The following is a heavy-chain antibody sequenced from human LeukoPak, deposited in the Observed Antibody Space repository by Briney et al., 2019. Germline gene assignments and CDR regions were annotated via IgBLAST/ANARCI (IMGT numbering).Heavy chain of an antibody. CDR2: IRYDGSNK. CDR1: GFIFSSYG. Sequence: PGGSLRLSCAASGFIFSSYGMHWVRQAPGKGLEWVAFIRYDGSNKYYADSVKGRFTISRDNSKNTLYLQMNSLRAEDTAVYYCAKDIGDYYDSSGYSHWGQGTLVTVSS. J-gene: IGHJ4*02. V-gene: IGHV3-30*02. CDR3: AKDIGDYYDSSGYSH. D-gene: IGHD3-22*01.